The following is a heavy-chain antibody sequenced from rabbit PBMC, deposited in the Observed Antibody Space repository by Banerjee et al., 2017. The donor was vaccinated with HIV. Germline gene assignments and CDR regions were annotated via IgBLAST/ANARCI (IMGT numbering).Heavy chain of an antibody. D-gene: IGHD4-1*01. J-gene: IGHJ4*01. CDR3: ARDLAGAIGWNFYL. Sequence: QEQLVESGGGLVKPEGSLTLTCTASGFSFSDRDVMCWVRQAPGKGLEWIACINTATGKPVYATWAKGRFTISTTSSPTVTLQMTSLTAADTATYFCARDLAGAIGWNFYLWGPGTLVTVS. CDR2: INTATGKP. V-gene: IGHV1S45*01. CDR1: GFSFSDRDV.